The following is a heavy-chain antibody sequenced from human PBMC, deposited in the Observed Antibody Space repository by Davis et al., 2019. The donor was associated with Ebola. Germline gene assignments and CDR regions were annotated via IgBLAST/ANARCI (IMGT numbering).Heavy chain of an antibody. Sequence: PGGSLRLSCAASGFTVSSNYMSWVRQAPGKGLEWASVIYSGGSTYYADSVKGRFTISRDNAKNSLYLQMNSLRAEDTAVYYCARLPVRGVIYYYYYGMDVWGQGTTVTVSS. CDR2: IYSGGST. CDR1: GFTVSSNY. J-gene: IGHJ6*02. V-gene: IGHV3-53*01. CDR3: ARLPVRGVIYYYYYGMDV. D-gene: IGHD3-10*01.